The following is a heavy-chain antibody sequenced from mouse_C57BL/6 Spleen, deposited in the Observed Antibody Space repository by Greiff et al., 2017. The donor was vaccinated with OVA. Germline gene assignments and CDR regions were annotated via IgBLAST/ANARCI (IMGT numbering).Heavy chain of an antibody. Sequence: QVQLQQPGAELVKPGASVKLSCKASGYTFTSYWMHWVKQRPEQGLGWIGMIHPISGGTNYNEKFKGKATLTVDKSSSTAYMQLSSLTTEDSAVYYGAREEYCVSSSVLAYWGQGTLVTVSA. CDR2: IHPISGGT. J-gene: IGHJ3*01. D-gene: IGHD1-1*01. CDR1: GYTFTSYW. V-gene: IGHV1-64*01. CDR3: AREEYCVSSSVLAY.